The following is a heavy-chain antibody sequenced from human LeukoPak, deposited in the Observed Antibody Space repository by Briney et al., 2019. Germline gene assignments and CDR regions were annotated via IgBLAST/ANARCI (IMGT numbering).Heavy chain of an antibody. CDR2: TYYRSKWYN. D-gene: IGHD2-15*01. J-gene: IGHJ4*02. CDR3: ARDGGSSLSTFGY. CDR1: GDSVSSISAA. V-gene: IGHV6-1*01. Sequence: SQTLSLTCAISGDSVSSISAAWSWIRQSPSRGLEWLGRTYYRSKWYNDYAESVKSRIIINPDTSKNQFSLQLNSVTPEDTAVYYCARDGGSSLSTFGYWGQGTLVTVSS.